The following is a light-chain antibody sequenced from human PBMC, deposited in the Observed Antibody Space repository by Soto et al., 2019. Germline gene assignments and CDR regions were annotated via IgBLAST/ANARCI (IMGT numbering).Light chain of an antibody. CDR3: QQYNNWPPWT. J-gene: IGKJ1*01. Sequence: EIVMTQSPATLSVSPGGRATLSCRASQSISDTLAWYQQKPGQAPRLLIYGASKRATGFPARFSGSGSGTEFTLTISSLQSEDFAVYYCQQYNNWPPWTFGQGTKVDIK. V-gene: IGKV3-15*01. CDR1: QSISDT. CDR2: GAS.